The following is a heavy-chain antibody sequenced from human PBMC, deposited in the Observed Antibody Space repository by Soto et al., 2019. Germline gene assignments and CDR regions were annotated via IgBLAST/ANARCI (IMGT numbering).Heavy chain of an antibody. Sequence: GGSLRLSCEVSGFTFSMYSMSWVRQSPGKGLEWVAKIPQDGVDGHYADSVKGRFTISRGNGKNSLYLQLNNLRAEDTAVYYCARDHLILPAHDFFYGSDVWGRGATGTAP. J-gene: IGHJ6*02. CDR3: ARDHLILPAHDFFYGSDV. V-gene: IGHV3-7*03. D-gene: IGHD2-21*02. CDR1: GFTFSMYS. CDR2: IPQDGVDG.